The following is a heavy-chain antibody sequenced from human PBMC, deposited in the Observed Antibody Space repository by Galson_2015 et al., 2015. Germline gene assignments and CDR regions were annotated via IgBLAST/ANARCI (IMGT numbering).Heavy chain of an antibody. Sequence: SETLSLTCPVSGGSISPYYWSWSRQPPGKGLEWIGYIYNSGSSNYNPSLKSRVTISMDTSNNQFSLKLISVTAADTAVYYCARDLQEERNAYYYYSMDVWGKGTAVTVSS. CDR3: ARDLQEERNAYYYYSMDV. CDR1: GGSISPYY. CDR2: IYNSGSS. D-gene: IGHD1-1*01. V-gene: IGHV4-59*01. J-gene: IGHJ6*03.